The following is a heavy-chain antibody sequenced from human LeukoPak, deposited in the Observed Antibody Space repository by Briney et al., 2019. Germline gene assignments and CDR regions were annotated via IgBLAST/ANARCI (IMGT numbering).Heavy chain of an antibody. CDR1: GFTFDDYA. J-gene: IGHJ4*02. Sequence: PGGSLRLSCAASGFTFDDYAMHWVRQAPGKGLEWVSGISWNSGSIGYADSVKGRFTISRDNAKNSLYLQMNSLRAEDTAVYYCARGYGDSSGFYWGQGTLVTVSS. CDR3: ARGYGDSSGFY. D-gene: IGHD3-22*01. CDR2: ISWNSGSI. V-gene: IGHV3-9*01.